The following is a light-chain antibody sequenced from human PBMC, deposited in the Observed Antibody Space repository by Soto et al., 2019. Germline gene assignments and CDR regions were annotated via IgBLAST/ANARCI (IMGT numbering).Light chain of an antibody. CDR2: DVN. V-gene: IGLV2-14*01. CDR3: SSYTSSSTRVV. J-gene: IGLJ2*01. CDR1: SSDVGRYNY. Sequence: QSALTQPASVSGSPGQSITISCTGTSSDVGRYNYVSWYQQHPGKAPKLMINDVNNRPSGVSNRFSGSKSGNTASLTISGLPAEDEADYYCSSYTSSSTRVVFGGGTKLTVL.